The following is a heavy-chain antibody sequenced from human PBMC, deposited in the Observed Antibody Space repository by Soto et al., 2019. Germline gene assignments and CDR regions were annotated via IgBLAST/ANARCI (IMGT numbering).Heavy chain of an antibody. CDR1: GFTFSRHW. CDR2: IKGDGTSI. J-gene: IGHJ5*02. CDR3: AREVIAVVGAIRWFDP. Sequence: EVQLVESGGGLVQPGGSLRLSCAASGFTFSRHWMHWVRQAPGKGPVWVSRIKGDGTSIDYADSVKGRFTIARENAKNTLYLQMNSLTAEDTAVYYCAREVIAVVGAIRWFDPWGQGTLVTVSS. D-gene: IGHD6-19*01. V-gene: IGHV3-74*01.